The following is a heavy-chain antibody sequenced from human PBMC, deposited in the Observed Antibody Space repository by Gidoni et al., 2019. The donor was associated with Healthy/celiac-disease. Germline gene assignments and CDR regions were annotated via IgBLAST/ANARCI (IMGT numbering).Heavy chain of an antibody. CDR3: ARHTGGYYYDSKGYFDY. V-gene: IGHV4-39*01. J-gene: IGHJ4*02. D-gene: IGHD3-22*01. CDR2: IYSRGST. CDR1: GGSISSSSYY. Sequence: QLQLQESGPGLVKPSETLSLTCTVSGGSISSSSYYWGWIRQPPGQGLEWIGSIYSRGSTYYNPSLKSRGTISGDTAKNQFSLKLSSVTAADTAVYYCARHTGGYYYDSKGYFDYWGQGTLVTVSS.